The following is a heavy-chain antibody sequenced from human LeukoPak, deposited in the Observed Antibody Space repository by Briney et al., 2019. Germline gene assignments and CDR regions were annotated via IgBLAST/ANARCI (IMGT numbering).Heavy chain of an antibody. Sequence: GGSLRLSCAASGFTFSSYAMTWVRQAPGKGLEWVSYISSSSTIYYADSVKGRFTISRDNAGNSLYLQLNSLRDEDTAVYYCANDPLGNWGQGTLVTVSS. V-gene: IGHV3-48*02. J-gene: IGHJ4*02. CDR3: ANDPLGN. D-gene: IGHD3-3*01. CDR2: ISSSSTI. CDR1: GFTFSSYA.